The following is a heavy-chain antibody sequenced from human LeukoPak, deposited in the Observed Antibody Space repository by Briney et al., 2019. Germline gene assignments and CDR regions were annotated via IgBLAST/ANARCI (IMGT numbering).Heavy chain of an antibody. J-gene: IGHJ4*02. Sequence: GGSLRLSCAASGFTFSDYYMSWIRQAPGKGLEWVSAISGSGDSTYYGDSVKGRFTISRDNSKNTLYLQMNSLRAEDTAVYYCAKTRPLDSSSWSHGDYWGQGTLVTVSS. V-gene: IGHV3-23*01. CDR3: AKTRPLDSSSWSHGDY. CDR1: GFTFSDYY. D-gene: IGHD6-13*01. CDR2: ISGSGDST.